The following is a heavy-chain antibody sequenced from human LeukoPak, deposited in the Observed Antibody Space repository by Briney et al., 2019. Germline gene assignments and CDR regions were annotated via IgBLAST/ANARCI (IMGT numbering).Heavy chain of an antibody. CDR2: ISGGNAGT. V-gene: IGHV3-23*01. CDR1: GFTLTSYA. D-gene: IGHD3-16*01. Sequence: GGSLRLSCAAAGFTLTSYAMSWVRQAPGKGLEWVSAISGGNAGTYYADSVKGRFTISRDTSKNMLYLQMNSLRDEDTAVYYCAKDWGHWYFDLRGRGTLVTVSS. J-gene: IGHJ2*01. CDR3: AKDWGHWYFDL.